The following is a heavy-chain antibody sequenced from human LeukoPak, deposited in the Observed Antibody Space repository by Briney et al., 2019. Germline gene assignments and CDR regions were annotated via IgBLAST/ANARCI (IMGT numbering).Heavy chain of an antibody. CDR1: GFTFDDYG. CDR2: INWNGDTI. D-gene: IGHD3-22*01. V-gene: IGHV3-20*04. CDR3: ARDNYYDSSGYGLFDY. Sequence: PGGSLRLSCAASGFTFDDYGMTWVRQAPGKGLEWVSGINWNGDTIGYADSVKGRFTISRDNAKNSLYLQMNSLRAEDTAVYYCARDNYYDSSGYGLFDYWGQGTLVTVSS. J-gene: IGHJ4*02.